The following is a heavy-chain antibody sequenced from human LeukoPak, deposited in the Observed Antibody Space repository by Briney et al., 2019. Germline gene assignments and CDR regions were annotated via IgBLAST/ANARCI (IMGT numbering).Heavy chain of an antibody. CDR1: GFTFSNYG. D-gene: IGHD4-17*01. V-gene: IGHV3-30*02. CDR3: AKLYGDYDYFDY. Sequence: GGSLRLSCAASGFTFSNYGMHWVRQAPGKGLEWVAIIWYDATNKYYADSVKGRFTVSRDNSKNTLYLQMNSLRAEDTAVYYCAKLYGDYDYFDYWGQGTLVTVSS. CDR2: IWYDATNK. J-gene: IGHJ4*02.